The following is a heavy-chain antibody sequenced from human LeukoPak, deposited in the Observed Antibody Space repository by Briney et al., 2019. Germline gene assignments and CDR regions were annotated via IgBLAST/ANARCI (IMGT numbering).Heavy chain of an antibody. CDR3: ARVGLGYCRV. CDR1: GGSFSGYY. J-gene: IGHJ4*02. CDR2: INHSGST. V-gene: IGHV4-34*01. Sequence: SETLSLTCAVYGGSFSGYYWSWIRQPPGKGLEWFWEINHSGSTNYNPSLKSRVTISVDTSKNQFSLKLSSVTAADTAVYYCARVGLGYCRVWGQGTLVTVSS. D-gene: IGHD2-15*01.